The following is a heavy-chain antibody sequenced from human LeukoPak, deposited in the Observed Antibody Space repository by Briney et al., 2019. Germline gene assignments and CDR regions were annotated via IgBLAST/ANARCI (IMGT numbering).Heavy chain of an antibody. V-gene: IGHV4-39*07. CDR3: ARLTPPITMVRGVVFDY. J-gene: IGHJ4*02. CDR1: GGSISSSSYY. CDR2: IYYSGST. Sequence: SETLSLTCTVSGGSISSSSYYWGWIRQPPGKGLEWIGSIYYSGSTYYNPSLKSRVTISVDTSKNQFSLKLSSVTAADTAVYYCARLTPPITMVRGVVFDYWGQGTLVTVSS. D-gene: IGHD3-10*01.